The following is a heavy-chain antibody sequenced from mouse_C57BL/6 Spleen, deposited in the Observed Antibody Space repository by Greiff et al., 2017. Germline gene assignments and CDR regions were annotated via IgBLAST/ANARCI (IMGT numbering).Heavy chain of an antibody. CDR2: IYPGNSDT. CDR1: GYTFTSYW. V-gene: IGHV1-5*01. CDR3: TRYREYAMDY. Sequence: VQLQQSGTVLARPGASVKMSCKTSGYTFTSYWMHWVKQRPGQGLEWIGAIYPGNSDTSYNQKFKGKAKLTAVTSANTAYMELSNLTTEDSAVYYGTRYREYAMDYWGQGTSVTVSS. J-gene: IGHJ4*01.